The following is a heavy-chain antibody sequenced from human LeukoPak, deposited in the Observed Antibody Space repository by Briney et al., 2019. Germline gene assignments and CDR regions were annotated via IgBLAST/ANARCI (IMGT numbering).Heavy chain of an antibody. V-gene: IGHV3-21*01. D-gene: IGHD3-3*01. J-gene: IGHJ4*02. CDR2: ISSSSSYI. CDR3: ARGAYYDFWSGYLGGSDY. Sequence: PGGSLRLSCAASGFTFSSYSMNWVRQAPGKGLEWVSSISSSSSYIYYADSVKGRFTISRDNAKNSLYLQMNSLRAEDTAVYYCARGAYYDFWSGYLGGSDYWGQGTLVTVSS. CDR1: GFTFSSYS.